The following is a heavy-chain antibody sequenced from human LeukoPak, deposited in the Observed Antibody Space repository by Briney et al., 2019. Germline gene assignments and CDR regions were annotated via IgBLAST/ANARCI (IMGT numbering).Heavy chain of an antibody. Sequence: PGGSLRLSCVASGFAFSNYGIHWVRQAPGKGLEWVAVISYDGSDKYYADSVKGRFTISRDNSKNTLYLQMDSLRAEDTAVYYCAKDRGIAAAGSKGYFDYWGQGTLVTVSS. V-gene: IGHV3-30*18. J-gene: IGHJ4*02. CDR2: ISYDGSDK. CDR3: AKDRGIAAAGSKGYFDY. D-gene: IGHD6-13*01. CDR1: GFAFSNYG.